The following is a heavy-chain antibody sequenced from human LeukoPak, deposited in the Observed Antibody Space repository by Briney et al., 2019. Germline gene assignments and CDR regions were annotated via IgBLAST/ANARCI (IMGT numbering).Heavy chain of an antibody. J-gene: IGHJ4*02. V-gene: IGHV3-23*01. D-gene: IGHD4-17*01. Sequence: GGSLRLSCAASGFNFENHAMSWVRQAPGKGLEWVSGSSDGLTYYADSVKGRFTISRDNSKNTLYLQMDSLRLEDTAVYYCARDSSTVTTPYFDYWGQGTPVTVPS. CDR1: GFNFENHA. CDR3: ARDSSTVTTPYFDY. CDR2: SSDGLT.